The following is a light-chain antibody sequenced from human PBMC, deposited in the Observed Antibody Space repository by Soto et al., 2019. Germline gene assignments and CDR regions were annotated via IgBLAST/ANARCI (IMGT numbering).Light chain of an antibody. Sequence: DIQMTQSPSSLSASVGDRVTITCRASQGIRNLLVWYQQKPEKAPKSLIYVTSNLESGVPSRFSGRGSGTDYPLTISSLQPEDFATYYCQQYDSYPITFGQGTRLEIK. V-gene: IGKV1D-16*01. CDR1: QGIRNL. J-gene: IGKJ5*01. CDR3: QQYDSYPIT. CDR2: VTS.